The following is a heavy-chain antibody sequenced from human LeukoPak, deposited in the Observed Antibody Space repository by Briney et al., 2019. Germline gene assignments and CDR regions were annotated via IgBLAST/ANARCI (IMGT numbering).Heavy chain of an antibody. CDR2: ISGSGDST. CDR3: ARGRWRYYYSRGFYWGYYFDP. Sequence: GGSLRLSCAAFGFTFSTYAVNWVRQAPGKGLEWVSTISGSGDSTYYADSVKGRFTISRDNSKDTLYLQMSSVRVDDTAVYYCARGRWRYYYSRGFYWGYYFDPWGQGILVTVST. D-gene: IGHD3-22*01. V-gene: IGHV3-23*01. CDR1: GFTFSTYA. J-gene: IGHJ4*02.